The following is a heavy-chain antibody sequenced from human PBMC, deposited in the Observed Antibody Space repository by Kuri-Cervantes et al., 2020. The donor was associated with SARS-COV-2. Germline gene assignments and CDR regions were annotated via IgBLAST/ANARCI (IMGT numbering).Heavy chain of an antibody. CDR3: ARETVVTNQYYFDY. CDR2: IYPDGSYT. J-gene: IGHJ4*02. D-gene: IGHD4-23*01. CDR1: GSTFSGHW. V-gene: IGHV3-74*01. Sequence: GGSLRLSCAASGSTFSGHWIHWVRQAPGKGLVWVSRIYPDGSYTNNADSVKGRFTLSRDNAKNMLFLQMNSLRAEDTAVYYCARETVVTNQYYFDYWGQGTLVTVSS.